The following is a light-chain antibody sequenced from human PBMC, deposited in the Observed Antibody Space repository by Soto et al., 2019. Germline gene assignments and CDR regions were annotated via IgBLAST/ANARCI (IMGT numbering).Light chain of an antibody. CDR3: SSYAGGNKLV. CDR2: EVT. V-gene: IGLV2-14*01. Sequence: QSVLTQPASVTGSPGQSITISCTGTTSDVGGYDRVSWFQQYPGTAPKLMIYEVTNRPSGVSDRFSGSKSVNTASLTISGLQPEDEADYYCSSYAGGNKLVFGTGTKLTVL. J-gene: IGLJ1*01. CDR1: TSDVGGYDR.